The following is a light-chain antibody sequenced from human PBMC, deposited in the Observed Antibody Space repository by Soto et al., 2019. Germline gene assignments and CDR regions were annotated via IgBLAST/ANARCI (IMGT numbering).Light chain of an antibody. CDR2: GAS. J-gene: IGKJ5*01. CDR1: QSVGSTN. V-gene: IGKV3-11*01. CDR3: QQRSNWTIT. Sequence: ESVLTQSPGTLSLSPGERATLSSMASQSVGSTNLAWYQQKLGQAPRXXXYGASTRATGIPARFSGSGSGTDFTLTISSLEHEDFAVYDCQQRSNWTITFGQGTRLEIK.